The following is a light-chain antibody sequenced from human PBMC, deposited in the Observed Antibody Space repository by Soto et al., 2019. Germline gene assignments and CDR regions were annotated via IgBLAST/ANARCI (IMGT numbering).Light chain of an antibody. CDR3: SSYAGTNNLL. J-gene: IGLJ3*02. CDR2: EVN. Sequence: QSALTQPPSASGSPGQSVTISCTGTSSDVGGYNYVSWYQQHPGKAPKLMIYEVNERPSGVPDRFSGSKSGNTASLTVSVRRAEDEADYYCSSYAGTNNLLFGGGTKLIVL. CDR1: SSDVGGYNY. V-gene: IGLV2-8*01.